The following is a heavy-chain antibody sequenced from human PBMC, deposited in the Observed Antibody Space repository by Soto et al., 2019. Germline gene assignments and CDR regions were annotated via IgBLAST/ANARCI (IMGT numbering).Heavy chain of an antibody. CDR2: IIPILGIA. CDR1: GGTFSSYT. CDR3: ARSRRYDILTGYPTFDY. J-gene: IGHJ4*02. D-gene: IGHD3-9*01. V-gene: IGHV1-69*02. Sequence: ASVKVSCKASGGTFSSYTISWVRQAPGQGLEWMGRIIPILGIANYAQKFQGRVTITADKSTSTAYMELSSLRSEDTAVYYCARSRRYDILTGYPTFDYWGQGTLVTVSS.